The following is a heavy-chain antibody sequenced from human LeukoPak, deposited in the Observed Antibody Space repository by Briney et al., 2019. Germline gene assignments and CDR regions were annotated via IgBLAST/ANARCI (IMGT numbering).Heavy chain of an antibody. CDR3: ARGRGYPDY. CDR1: GGSFSSYY. CDR2: INHSGST. V-gene: IGHV4-34*01. J-gene: IGHJ4*02. Sequence: SETLSLTCAVYGGSFSSYYWSWIRQPPGKGLEWIGEINHSGSTNYNPSLKSRVTISVDTSKNQFSLKVNSVTAADTAVYYCARGRGYPDYWGQGTLVTVSS. D-gene: IGHD6-25*01.